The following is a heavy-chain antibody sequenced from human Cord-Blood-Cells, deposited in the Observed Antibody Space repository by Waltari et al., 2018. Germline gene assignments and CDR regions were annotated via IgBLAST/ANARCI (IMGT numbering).Heavy chain of an antibody. V-gene: IGHV4-59*08. CDR2: IDYSGST. CDR3: ARLQGGSSWYDY. Sequence: QVQLQESGPGLVQPSETLSLTCTVSGGAISRYYWSWIRRPPGKGLEWIGYIDYSGSTNYNPSLKSRVTISVDTSKNQFSLKLSSVTAADTAVYYCARLQGGSSWYDYWGQGTLVTVSS. J-gene: IGHJ4*02. CDR1: GGAISRYY. D-gene: IGHD6-13*01.